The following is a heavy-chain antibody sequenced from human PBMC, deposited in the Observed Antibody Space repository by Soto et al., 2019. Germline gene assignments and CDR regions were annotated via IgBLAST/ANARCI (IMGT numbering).Heavy chain of an antibody. CDR2: ISYDGSNK. V-gene: IGHV3-30-3*01. J-gene: IGHJ4*02. Sequence: GGSLRLSCAASGFTFSYYAMHWVRQAPGKGLEWVAVISYDGSNKYYADSVKGRFTISRDNSKNTLYVQMNSLRAEDTALYYCARDESTVGADFDYRGQGTLVTVSS. CDR3: ARDESTVGADFDY. D-gene: IGHD1-26*01. CDR1: GFTFSYYA.